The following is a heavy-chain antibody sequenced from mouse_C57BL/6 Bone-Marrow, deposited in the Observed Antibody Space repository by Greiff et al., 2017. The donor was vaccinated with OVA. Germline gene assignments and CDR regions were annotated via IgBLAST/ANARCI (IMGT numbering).Heavy chain of an antibody. CDR3: ARHYYGSRAWFAY. CDR2: IYPRDGST. V-gene: IGHV1-78*01. CDR1: GYTFTDHT. J-gene: IGHJ3*01. D-gene: IGHD1-1*01. Sequence: VQLQQSDAELVKPGASVKISCKVSGYTFTDHTIHWMKQRPEQGLEWIGYIYPRDGSTKYNEKFKGKATLTADKSSSTAYLQLNSLTSEDSAVYFCARHYYGSRAWFAYWGQGTLVTVSA.